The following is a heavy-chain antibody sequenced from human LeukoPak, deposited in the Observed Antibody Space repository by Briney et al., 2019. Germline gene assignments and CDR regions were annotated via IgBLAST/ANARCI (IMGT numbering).Heavy chain of an antibody. J-gene: IGHJ5*02. CDR1: GYSFTSYW. Sequence: GESLKVSCKGSGYSFTSYWIGWVRQMPGKGLEWMGIIYPGDSDTRYSPSFQGQVTISADKSISTAYLQWSSLKASDTAMYYCARQNISAAGSEYNWFDPWGQGTLVTVSS. V-gene: IGHV5-51*01. D-gene: IGHD6-13*01. CDR3: ARQNISAAGSEYNWFDP. CDR2: IYPGDSDT.